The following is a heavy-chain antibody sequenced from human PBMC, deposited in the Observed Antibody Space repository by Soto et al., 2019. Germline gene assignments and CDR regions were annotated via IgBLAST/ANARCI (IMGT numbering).Heavy chain of an antibody. V-gene: IGHV1-18*01. J-gene: IGHJ4*02. Sequence: QVHLVQSGAEVKKPGASVKVSCKGSGYGFTTYGITWVRQAPGRGLEWMAWISAHNGNTNYAQKLQGRVTVTRDTSTGTAYMELRSLRSDDTAVYYCARGRYGDYWGQGALVTVSS. CDR1: GYGFTTYG. CDR2: ISAHNGNT. D-gene: IGHD1-1*01. CDR3: ARGRYGDY.